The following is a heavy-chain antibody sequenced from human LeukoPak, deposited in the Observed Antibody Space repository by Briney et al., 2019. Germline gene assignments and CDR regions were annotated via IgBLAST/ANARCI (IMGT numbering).Heavy chain of an antibody. CDR1: GGSIKNYY. D-gene: IGHD2-2*03. CDR3: ARAGYCSSISCQWVPLV. J-gene: IGHJ6*02. Sequence: PSETLSLTCTVSGGSIKNYYWIWMRQSPGKGREWIGYIYYSGSTNYNPSLKSRVTISVDASKTQFSVLLNSVTAADTAVYYCARAGYCSSISCQWVPLVWGQGTTVTVSS. V-gene: IGHV4-59*01. CDR2: IYYSGST.